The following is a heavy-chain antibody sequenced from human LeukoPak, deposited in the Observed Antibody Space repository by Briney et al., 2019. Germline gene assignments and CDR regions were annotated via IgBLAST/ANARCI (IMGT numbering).Heavy chain of an antibody. CDR2: VSGSGGDT. CDR1: GFTFSTYA. J-gene: IGHJ5*02. V-gene: IGHV3-23*01. Sequence: GGSLRLSCAASGFTFSTYAMQWVRQAPGKGLEWVSAVSGSGGDTYYADSVTGRFTISRDNSKNTLYVLLNSLRAEDTAVYYCATTLNTGFFQSWGRGTLVTVSS. D-gene: IGHD5-18*01. CDR3: ATTLNTGFFQS.